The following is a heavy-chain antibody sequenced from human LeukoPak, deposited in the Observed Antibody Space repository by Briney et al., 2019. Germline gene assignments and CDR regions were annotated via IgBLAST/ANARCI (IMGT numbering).Heavy chain of an antibody. J-gene: IGHJ6*02. Sequence: ASVKVSCKASGYTFTSYGISWVRQAPGQGLEWMGWISAYNGNTNYAQKLQGRVTMTTDTSTSTAYMELRSLRSDDTAVYYCARWPDHGDYSGVGMDVWGQGTTVTVSS. V-gene: IGHV1-18*01. CDR2: ISAYNGNT. D-gene: IGHD4-17*01. CDR1: GYTFTSYG. CDR3: ARWPDHGDYSGVGMDV.